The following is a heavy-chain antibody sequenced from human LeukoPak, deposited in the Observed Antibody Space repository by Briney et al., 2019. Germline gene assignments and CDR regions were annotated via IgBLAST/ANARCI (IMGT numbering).Heavy chain of an antibody. CDR2: INWNGGST. Sequence: GSLRLSCVASGFTFADYGMSWVRQAPGKGLEWVSGINWNGGSTGYADSVKGRFTISRDNAKNSLFLHMNSLRAEDTALYYCAGSYPSSWGLTYYFKYWGQGTLVTVSS. CDR1: GFTFADYG. V-gene: IGHV3-20*04. D-gene: IGHD6-13*01. J-gene: IGHJ4*02. CDR3: AGSYPSSWGLTYYFKY.